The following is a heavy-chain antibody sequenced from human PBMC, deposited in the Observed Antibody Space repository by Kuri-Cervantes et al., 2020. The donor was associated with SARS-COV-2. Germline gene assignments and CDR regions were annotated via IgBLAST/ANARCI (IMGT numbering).Heavy chain of an antibody. Sequence: GESLKISCAASGFTVSSNYMSWVRQAPGKGLEWVSAISGSGGSTYYADSVKGRFTISRDNSKNTLYLQMNSLRAEDTAVYYCAKYGYLWGTSVPYWGQGTLVTVSS. CDR1: GFTVSSNY. V-gene: IGHV3-23*01. CDR3: AKYGYLWGTSVPY. CDR2: ISGSGGST. D-gene: IGHD5-24*01. J-gene: IGHJ4*02.